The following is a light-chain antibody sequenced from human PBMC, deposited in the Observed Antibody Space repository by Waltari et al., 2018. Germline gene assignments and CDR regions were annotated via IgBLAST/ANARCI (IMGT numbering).Light chain of an antibody. CDR2: GAS. CDR1: QGNSNN. CDR3: QHYNNRPPYS. J-gene: IGKJ2*03. Sequence: EIELTQSPATLSASPGERVTLPCRASQGNSNNLVWYQHKPGQSPRLLIYGASARATGVPERFSGSGYRTEFTLTISSLQSEDFAVYYCQHYNNRPPYSFGQGTKLDIK. V-gene: IGKV3-15*01.